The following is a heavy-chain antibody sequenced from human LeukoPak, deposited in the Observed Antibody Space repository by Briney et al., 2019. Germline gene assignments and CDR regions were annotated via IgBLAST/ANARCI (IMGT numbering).Heavy chain of an antibody. D-gene: IGHD6-19*01. CDR1: GGSISGCY. CDR2: ISYTGTT. V-gene: IGHV4-59*01. CDR3: ARYGSGWAFDY. Sequence: SETLSLTCTVSGGSISGCYWSWIRQPPGKGLEWIGYISYTGTTSYNPSLTSRVTISVDTSTNQFSLKLSSVTAADTAMYYCARYGSGWAFDYWGQGTLVTVSS. J-gene: IGHJ4*02.